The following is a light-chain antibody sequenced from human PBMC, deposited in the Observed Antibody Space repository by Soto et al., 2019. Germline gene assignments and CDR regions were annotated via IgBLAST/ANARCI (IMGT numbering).Light chain of an antibody. CDR3: QQYGSSPRT. CDR1: QSVSSSY. J-gene: IGKJ1*01. V-gene: IGKV3D-20*01. CDR2: DAS. Sequence: EIVLTQSPATLSLSPGERATLSCGVSQSVSSSYLAWYQQKPGLAPRLLIYDASSRATGIPDRFSGSGPGTDFTLTIRRLEPDDFAVYYCQQYGSSPRTFGQGTKVDIK.